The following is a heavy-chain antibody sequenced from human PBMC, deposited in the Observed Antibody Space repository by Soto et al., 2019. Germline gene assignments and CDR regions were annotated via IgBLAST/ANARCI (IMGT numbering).Heavy chain of an antibody. J-gene: IGHJ4*02. CDR3: ARCGYSYGRVDGLLDY. D-gene: IGHD5-18*01. CDR1: GDSVSSNSAA. CDR2: TYYRSKWYN. Sequence: SQTLSLTCAISGDSVSSNSAAWNWIRQSPSRGLEWLGRTYYRSKWYNDYAVSVKGRITINPDTSKNQFSLQLNSVTPEDTAVYYCARCGYSYGRVDGLLDYWGQGTLVTVSS. V-gene: IGHV6-1*01.